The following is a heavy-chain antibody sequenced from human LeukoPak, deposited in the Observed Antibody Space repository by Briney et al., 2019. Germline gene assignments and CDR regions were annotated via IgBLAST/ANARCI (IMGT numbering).Heavy chain of an antibody. Sequence: SETLSLTCTVSGYSISSGYYWGWIRQPPGKGLEWIGSIYHSGSTYYNPSLKSRVTISVDTSKNQFSLKLSSVTAADTAVYYCARDCVRWELPAPFDYWGQGTLVTVSS. D-gene: IGHD1-26*01. CDR1: GYSISSGYY. J-gene: IGHJ4*02. CDR2: IYHSGST. V-gene: IGHV4-38-2*02. CDR3: ARDCVRWELPAPFDY.